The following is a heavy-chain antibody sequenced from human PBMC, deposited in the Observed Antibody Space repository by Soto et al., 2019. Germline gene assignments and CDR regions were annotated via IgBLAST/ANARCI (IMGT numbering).Heavy chain of an antibody. CDR2: INHSGST. CDR1: GGSFSGYY. CDR3: ASSTAARYYYFDY. D-gene: IGHD1-1*01. V-gene: IGHV4-34*01. J-gene: IGHJ4*02. Sequence: SETLSLTCAVYGGSFSGYYWSWIRQPPGKGLEWIGEINHSGSTNYNPSLKSRVTISVETSKNQFSLKLGSVTAADTAVYYCASSTAARYYYFDYWGQGTLVTVSS.